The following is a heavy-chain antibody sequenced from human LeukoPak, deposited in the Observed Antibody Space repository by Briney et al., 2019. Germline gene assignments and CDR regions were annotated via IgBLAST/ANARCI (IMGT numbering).Heavy chain of an antibody. J-gene: IGHJ4*02. Sequence: VASVKVSCKASGYTFSSYGISWVRQAPGQGLEWMGWISAYNGNTYYAQNLQGRVTMTTDTSTSTAYMEVRSLRSDDTAVYYCARDLKRGYSSGRYSWGTGSSNDYWGQGTLVTVSS. CDR2: ISAYNGNT. V-gene: IGHV1-18*01. CDR1: GYTFSSYG. D-gene: IGHD6-19*01. CDR3: ARDLKRGYSSGRYSWGTGSSNDY.